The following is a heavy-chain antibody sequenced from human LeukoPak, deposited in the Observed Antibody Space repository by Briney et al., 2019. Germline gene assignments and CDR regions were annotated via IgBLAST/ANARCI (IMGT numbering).Heavy chain of an antibody. J-gene: IGHJ4*02. CDR1: GFTFSNYG. CDR3: AKDDAWLRFGE. D-gene: IGHD3-10*01. V-gene: IGHV3-23*01. Sequence: GGSLRLSCAASGFTFSNYGMSWVRQAPGKGLEWVSAISGSGGNTYYADSVKGRFTISRDNSKNTLYLEVNSLTAEDTAVYYCAKDDAWLRFGEWSQGTLVTVSS. CDR2: ISGSGGNT.